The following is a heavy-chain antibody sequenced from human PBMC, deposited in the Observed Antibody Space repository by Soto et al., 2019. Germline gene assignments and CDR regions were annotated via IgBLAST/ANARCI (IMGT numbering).Heavy chain of an antibody. V-gene: IGHV1-18*01. J-gene: IGHJ5*02. CDR2: ISAYNGNT. CDR3: ARDRTDSGYYTNWLDP. Sequence: ASVQVSCKASGYTFTSYGISWVRKTPGQGLDWVGWISAYNGNTNYAQNLQGRVTISADKSTLTSYMELHSLTSDDTALYYCARDRTDSGYYTNWLDPWGQGTQVTVSS. D-gene: IGHD3-22*01. CDR1: GYTFTSYG.